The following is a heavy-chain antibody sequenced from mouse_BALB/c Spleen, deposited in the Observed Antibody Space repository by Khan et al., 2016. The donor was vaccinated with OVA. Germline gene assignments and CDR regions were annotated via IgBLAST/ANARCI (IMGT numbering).Heavy chain of an antibody. CDR2: ISTGGSYT. CDR3: ARLAYYYDSEGFAY. J-gene: IGHJ3*01. D-gene: IGHD1-1*01. V-gene: IGHV5-6*01. CDR1: GFTFSTYG. Sequence: EVELVESGGDLVKPGGSLKLSCAASGFTFSTYGMSWVRQTPDKRLEWVATISTGGSYTYYPDSVKGRFTISRDNAKKTLYLQRSSLKSEDTAMFYCARLAYYYDSEGFAYWGQGTLVTVSA.